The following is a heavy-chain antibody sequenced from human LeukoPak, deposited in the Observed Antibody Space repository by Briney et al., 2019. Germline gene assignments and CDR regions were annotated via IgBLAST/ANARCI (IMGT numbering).Heavy chain of an antibody. CDR2: IRAYNGNT. D-gene: IGHD3-10*01. J-gene: IGHJ3*02. Sequence: EASVKVSCKASGYTFTSYGISWVRRAPGQGLAWVGWIRAYNGNTNYAKKLQGRFGMTTKTSTSTASMELRSLRSDDTAVYYCARSITMVRGVDAFDIWGQGTMVTVSS. CDR1: GYTFTSYG. CDR3: ARSITMVRGVDAFDI. V-gene: IGHV1-18*01.